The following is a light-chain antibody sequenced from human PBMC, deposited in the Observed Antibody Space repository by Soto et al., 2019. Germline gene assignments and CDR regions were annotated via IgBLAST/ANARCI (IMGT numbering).Light chain of an antibody. CDR1: QSVRSTY. Sequence: EIVLTQSPGTLSLSPGERATLSCRASQSVRSTYLAWYQQKPGQAPRLLIYGASSRATGIPDRFSCSGSVTDFTLTISRLEPEDFAVYYCQQYANSPLTFGGGTKVEIK. J-gene: IGKJ4*01. CDR2: GAS. V-gene: IGKV3-20*01. CDR3: QQYANSPLT.